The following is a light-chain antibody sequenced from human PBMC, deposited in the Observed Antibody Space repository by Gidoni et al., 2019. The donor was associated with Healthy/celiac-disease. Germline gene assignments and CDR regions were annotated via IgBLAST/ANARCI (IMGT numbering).Light chain of an antibody. V-gene: IGKV3-20*01. J-gene: IGKJ1*01. CDR2: GAS. CDR1: QSVSSSY. CDR3: QQYGSSRT. Sequence: IVLTQSPGTLSLSPGERATLSCRASQSVSSSYLAWYQQKPGQAPRLLIYGASSRAPGIPDRFSGSGSGTDFTLTISSLEPEDFAVYYCQQYGSSRTFXQXTKVEIK.